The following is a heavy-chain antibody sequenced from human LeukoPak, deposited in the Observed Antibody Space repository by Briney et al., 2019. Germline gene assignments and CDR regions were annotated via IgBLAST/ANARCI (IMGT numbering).Heavy chain of an antibody. V-gene: IGHV3-11*01. D-gene: IGHD6-13*01. CDR1: GFSFSDYH. J-gene: IGHJ5*02. Sequence: GGSLRLSCAASGFSFSDYHMIWIRQPPGKGLEWVSYITFSGRTIHYADFVKGRFTISRDNARSSLYLQMNSLRAEDTAVYYCARLGSSWPNWFDPWGQGTLVTVSS. CDR2: ITFSGRTI. CDR3: ARLGSSWPNWFDP.